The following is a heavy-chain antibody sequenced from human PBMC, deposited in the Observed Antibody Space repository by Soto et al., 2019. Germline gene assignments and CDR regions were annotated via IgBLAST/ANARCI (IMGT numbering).Heavy chain of an antibody. Sequence: EVQLLESGGGLGQPGGSLRLSCAGSGFTFSRFAMSWVRQVPGKGLEWVSAISGSGQTTYYADSVKGRFTVSRDNSNNTLYLEMNSLRAEDTAVYYCAKDQRYGSAYLLGFDYWGQGTLITVSS. V-gene: IGHV3-23*01. D-gene: IGHD2-15*01. J-gene: IGHJ4*02. CDR1: GFTFSRFA. CDR2: ISGSGQTT. CDR3: AKDQRYGSAYLLGFDY.